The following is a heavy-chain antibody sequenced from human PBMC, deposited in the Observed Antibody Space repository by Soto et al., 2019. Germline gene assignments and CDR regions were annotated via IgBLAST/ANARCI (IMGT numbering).Heavy chain of an antibody. CDR2: IYWDDDK. J-gene: IGHJ4*02. CDR1: GFSLSTSGVG. CDR3: AHLYYYDSSGRYYFDY. D-gene: IGHD3-22*01. Sequence: QITLKESGPPLVKPTQTLTLTCTFSGFSLSTSGVGVGWIRQPPGKALEWLALIYWDDDKRYSPSLKSRLTITKDTSKNQVVLTMTNMDPVDTATYYCAHLYYYDSSGRYYFDYWGQGTLVTVSS. V-gene: IGHV2-5*02.